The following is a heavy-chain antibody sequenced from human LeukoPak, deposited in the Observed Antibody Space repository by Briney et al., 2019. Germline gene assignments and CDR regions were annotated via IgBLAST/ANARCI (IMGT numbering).Heavy chain of an antibody. J-gene: IGHJ4*02. CDR3: ARESIAVDY. CDR2: VYYSGST. Sequence: SETLSLTCTVSGGSISYYYWSWIRQPPGKGLEWIGYVYYSGSTNYNPSLKSRVTISVDTSKNQFSLKLSSVTAADTAVYYCARESIAVDYWGQGTLVTVSS. D-gene: IGHD6-6*01. V-gene: IGHV4-59*01. CDR1: GGSISYYY.